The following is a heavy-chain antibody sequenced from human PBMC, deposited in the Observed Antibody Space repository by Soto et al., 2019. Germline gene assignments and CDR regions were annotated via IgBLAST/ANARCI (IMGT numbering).Heavy chain of an antibody. CDR1: GFTFSDFY. Sequence: PGGSLRLSCAASGFTFSDFYMNWIRQAPGKGLEWVSYISGSSTDTNYADSVKGRFTVSGDNAKNSLYLQMNSLRAEDTAVYYCVKDARLAEYWGQGTQVTVSS. CDR2: ISGSSTDT. D-gene: IGHD6-19*01. CDR3: VKDARLAEY. J-gene: IGHJ4*02. V-gene: IGHV3-11*06.